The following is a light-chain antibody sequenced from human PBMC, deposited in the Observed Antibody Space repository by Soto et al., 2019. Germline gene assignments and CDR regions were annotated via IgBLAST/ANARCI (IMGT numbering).Light chain of an antibody. Sequence: DVQMTQSPSSLSASVGDSVTITCRSSQTVKTYLNWYQHKPGKAPQLLIYASSRLQTGVASRFSGSGSGTYFSLTISSLQPEDFATYYCQQTSTTPGTFGQRTKVEIK. V-gene: IGKV1-39*01. CDR1: QTVKTY. CDR2: ASS. J-gene: IGKJ1*01. CDR3: QQTSTTPGT.